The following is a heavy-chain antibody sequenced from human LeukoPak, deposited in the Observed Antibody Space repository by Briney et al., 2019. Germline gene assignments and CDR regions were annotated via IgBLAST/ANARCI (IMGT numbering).Heavy chain of an antibody. Sequence: PGRSLRLSCAASGFTFSSYAMHWVRQAPGKGLEWVAVISYDGSNKYCADSVKGRFTISRDNSKNTLYLQMNSLRAEDTAVYYCAREVATTFDYWGQGTLVTVSS. V-gene: IGHV3-30*04. CDR1: GFTFSSYA. CDR3: AREVATTFDY. D-gene: IGHD5-12*01. CDR2: ISYDGSNK. J-gene: IGHJ4*02.